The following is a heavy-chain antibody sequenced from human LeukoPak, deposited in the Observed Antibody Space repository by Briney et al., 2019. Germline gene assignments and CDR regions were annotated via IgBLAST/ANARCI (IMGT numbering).Heavy chain of an antibody. D-gene: IGHD3-22*01. CDR1: GGSFSRYA. CDR2: IIPIFGTA. J-gene: IGHJ4*02. CDR3: ARGSGETGGYYYVY. V-gene: IGHV1-69*01. Sequence: SVKVPCKASGGSFSRYAISWVRQAPGQGLEWMGGIIPIFGTANYAQKFQGRVTITADESTRTAYMELRTLRSEDTAIYYCARGSGETGGYYYVYWGRGTPVTVSS.